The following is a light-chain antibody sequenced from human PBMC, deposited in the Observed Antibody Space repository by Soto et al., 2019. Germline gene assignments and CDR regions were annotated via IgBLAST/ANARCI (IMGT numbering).Light chain of an antibody. V-gene: IGLV2-23*01. CDR1: SSDVGSYNL. CDR3: CSAAGSSTVV. CDR2: EGS. J-gene: IGLJ2*01. Sequence: QSALTHPGSVSGAPGQSITISCTGTSSDVGSYNLVSWYQQHPGKAPKLMIDEGSKRPSGVANRFSGSKSGNTASLTSSGLQAEDEADDYCCSAAGSSTVVFGGGTKLTVL.